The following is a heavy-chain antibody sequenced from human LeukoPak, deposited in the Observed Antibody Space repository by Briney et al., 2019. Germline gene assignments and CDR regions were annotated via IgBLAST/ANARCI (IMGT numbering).Heavy chain of an antibody. V-gene: IGHV4-34*01. D-gene: IGHD2-2*01. Sequence: PSETLSLTCAVYGGSFSGYYWSWIRQPPGKGPEWIGEINHSGSTNYNPSLKSRVTISVDTSKNQFSLKLSSVTAADTAVYYCARLGRVPAAYNWFDPWGQGTLVTVSS. CDR3: ARLGRVPAAYNWFDP. J-gene: IGHJ5*02. CDR2: INHSGST. CDR1: GGSFSGYY.